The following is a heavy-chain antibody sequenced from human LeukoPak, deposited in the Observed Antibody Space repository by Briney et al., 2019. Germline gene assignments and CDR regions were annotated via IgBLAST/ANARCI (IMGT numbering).Heavy chain of an antibody. V-gene: IGHV3-74*01. D-gene: IGHD5-24*01. Sequence: PGGSLRLSCAASGFTFSNCWMHWVRQAPGKGLVWVSRLNSDGSNTNYADSVKGRFTISRDNAKNTLYLQMNSLRAEDTAVYYCTRDAVGYNYNWFDPWGQGTLVTVSS. CDR1: GFTFSNCW. J-gene: IGHJ5*02. CDR2: LNSDGSNT. CDR3: TRDAVGYNYNWFDP.